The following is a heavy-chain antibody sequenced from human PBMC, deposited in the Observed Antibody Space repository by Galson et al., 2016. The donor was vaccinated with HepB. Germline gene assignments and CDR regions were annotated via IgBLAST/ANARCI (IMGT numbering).Heavy chain of an antibody. V-gene: IGHV3-21*01. CDR1: GFTFSSYS. D-gene: IGHD4-17*01. Sequence: CAASGFTFSSYSMNWVRQAPGKGLEWVSSISSSDSYIYYADSVKGRFTISRDNAKNSLYLQMNSLRAEDTAVYYCARGNFDYGDFAGYYYAMDVWGQGTTVTVSS. CDR2: ISSSDSYI. J-gene: IGHJ6*02. CDR3: ARGNFDYGDFAGYYYAMDV.